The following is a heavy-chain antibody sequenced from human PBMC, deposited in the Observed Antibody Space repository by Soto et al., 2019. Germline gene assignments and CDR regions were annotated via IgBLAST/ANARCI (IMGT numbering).Heavy chain of an antibody. V-gene: IGHV4-4*07. CDR2: ITINGNT. D-gene: IGHD1-7*01. CDR1: GAYISDFS. CDR3: ARETGENWTYEAH. J-gene: IGHJ1*01. Sequence: QVQQQESGPGLVKPSDTLSLTCRVSGAYISDFSWSWIRQPAGKGLEWIGRITINGNTQKNPSFKSRVTMQIDTSRNHFSRNLRSAPAADTALYYGARETGENWTYEAHWGPGTLVTVSS.